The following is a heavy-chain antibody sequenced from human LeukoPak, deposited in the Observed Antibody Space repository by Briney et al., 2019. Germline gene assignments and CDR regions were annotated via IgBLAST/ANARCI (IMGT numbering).Heavy chain of an antibody. CDR2: VYYSGGT. CDR1: GASTSNYY. J-gene: IGHJ4*01. V-gene: IGHV4-59*01. Sequence: SETLSLTCTVSGASTSNYYWSWIRQPPGKGLEWIGYVYYSGGTNYNPSLKSRVTISVDTSKNQFSLHLNSVTAADTAVYYCTRDLWGAGGTNYWGHGTLVTVSS. D-gene: IGHD6-13*01. CDR3: TRDLWGAGGTNY.